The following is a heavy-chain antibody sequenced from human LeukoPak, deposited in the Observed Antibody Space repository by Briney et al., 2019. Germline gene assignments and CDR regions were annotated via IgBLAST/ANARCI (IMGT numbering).Heavy chain of an antibody. J-gene: IGHJ4*02. CDR1: GASITNYY. CDR2: IYYRGST. V-gene: IGHV4-59*01. D-gene: IGHD2-21*01. Sequence: PSETLSLTCTVSGASITNYYWSWIRHPPGKGLEWIGYIYYRGSTMYNTSLRSRVTISVDTSKNQFSLRLTSVTAADTALYYCASNVYCDGDCFDHWGQGTLVTVSS. CDR3: ASNVYCDGDCFDH.